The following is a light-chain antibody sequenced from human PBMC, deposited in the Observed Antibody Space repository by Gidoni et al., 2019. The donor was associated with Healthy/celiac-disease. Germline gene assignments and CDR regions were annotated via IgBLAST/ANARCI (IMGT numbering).Light chain of an antibody. V-gene: IGKV1-27*01. CDR1: QGISNY. J-gene: IGKJ1*01. Sequence: SPSSLSGSVGDRVTITCRASQGISNYLAWYQQKPGKVPKLLIYAASTLQSGVQSRFSGSGSGTDFTLTISSLQPEDVATYYCQKYHSAPRTFXQXTKVEIK. CDR2: AAS. CDR3: QKYHSAPRT.